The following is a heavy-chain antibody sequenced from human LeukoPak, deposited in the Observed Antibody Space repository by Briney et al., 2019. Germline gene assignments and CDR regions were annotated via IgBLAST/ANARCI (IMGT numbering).Heavy chain of an antibody. D-gene: IGHD6-19*01. CDR1: GGSISSSSYY. V-gene: IGHV4-39*01. J-gene: IGHJ4*02. CDR3: ARPLPGYSSGWYPFDY. Sequence: SETLPLTCTVSGGSISSSSYYWGWIRQPPGKGLEWIGSIYYSGSTYYNPSLKSRVTISVDTSKNQFSLKLSSVTAADTAVYYCARPLPGYSSGWYPFDYWGQGTLVTVSS. CDR2: IYYSGST.